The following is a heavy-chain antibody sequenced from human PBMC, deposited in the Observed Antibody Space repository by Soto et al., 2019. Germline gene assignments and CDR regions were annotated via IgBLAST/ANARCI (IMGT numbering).Heavy chain of an antibody. Sequence: GGSLRLSCAASGFTFSSYSMNWVRQAPGKGLEWVSSISSSSSYIYYADSVKGRFTISRDNAKNSLYLQMNSLRAEDTAVYYCARDLDSSLDAFDIWGQGTMVTVSS. CDR3: ARDLDSSLDAFDI. CDR2: ISSSSSYI. J-gene: IGHJ3*02. D-gene: IGHD6-13*01. V-gene: IGHV3-21*01. CDR1: GFTFSSYS.